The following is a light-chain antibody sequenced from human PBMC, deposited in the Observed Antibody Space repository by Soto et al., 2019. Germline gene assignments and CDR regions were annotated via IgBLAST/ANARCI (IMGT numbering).Light chain of an antibody. CDR3: QQRVSGPWT. V-gene: IGKV3-11*01. CDR2: ETS. J-gene: IGKJ1*01. CDR1: QSVPSNY. Sequence: EIVLTQSPGTLSLSPGERVTLSCRASQSVPSNYLAWYQHKPGQAPRLLIYETSERASGVPARFSGSGSGTDFTLTISSLEPEDFASYYCQQRVSGPWTFDQGTRVEF.